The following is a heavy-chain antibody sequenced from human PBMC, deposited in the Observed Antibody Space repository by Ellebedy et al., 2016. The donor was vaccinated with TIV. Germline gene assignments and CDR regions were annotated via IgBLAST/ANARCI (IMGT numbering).Heavy chain of an antibody. CDR3: ARDVPEPGQGGWPPGYFFDL. Sequence: GESLKISCTASGFTFNIFAMHWVRLTPDKGLEWLGVIMYDGTNRWYVDSLEVRFTISRDNAKNTVYLQMNSLRPEDTAMYYCARDVPEPGQGGWPPGYFFDLWGQGTLVTVSS. D-gene: IGHD6-19*01. CDR2: IMYDGTNR. J-gene: IGHJ4*02. V-gene: IGHV3-30-3*01. CDR1: GFTFNIFA.